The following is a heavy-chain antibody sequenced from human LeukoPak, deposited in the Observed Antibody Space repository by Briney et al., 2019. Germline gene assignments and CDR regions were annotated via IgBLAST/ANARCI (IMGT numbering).Heavy chain of an antibody. CDR1: GGSFSGYH. Sequence: SETLSLTCAVYGGSFSGYHWSWIRQPPGKGLEWIGEITRSGSTKYNPSLKSRVTISVDMSKNQFSLKVSSVTAADTAVYYCARDWGDDYGDYLRYWYFDLWGRGTLVTVSS. CDR3: ARDWGDDYGDYLRYWYFDL. V-gene: IGHV4-34*01. D-gene: IGHD4-17*01. J-gene: IGHJ2*01. CDR2: ITRSGST.